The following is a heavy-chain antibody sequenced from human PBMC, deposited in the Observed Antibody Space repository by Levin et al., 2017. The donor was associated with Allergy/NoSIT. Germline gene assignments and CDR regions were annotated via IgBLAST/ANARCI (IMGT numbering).Heavy chain of an antibody. CDR1: GFTFSSYG. CDR2: ISYDGSNK. D-gene: IGHD6-13*01. J-gene: IGHJ6*02. V-gene: IGHV3-30*18. CDR3: AKDLRLAAPEQRAYYYYYGMDV. Sequence: GGSLRLSCAASGFTFSSYGMHWVRQAPGKGLEWVAVISYDGSNKYYADSVKGRFTISRDNSKNTLYLQMNSLRAEDTAVYYCAKDLRLAAPEQRAYYYYYGMDVWGQGTTVTVSS.